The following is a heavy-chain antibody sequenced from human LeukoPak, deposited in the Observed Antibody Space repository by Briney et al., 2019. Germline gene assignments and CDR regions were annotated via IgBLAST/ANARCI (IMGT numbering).Heavy chain of an antibody. D-gene: IGHD2-2*01. V-gene: IGHV1-18*01. Sequence: ASVKVSCKASGYTFTSYGISWVRQAPGQGLEWMGWISAYNGNTNYAQKLQGRVTMTTDTSTSTAYMELRSLRSDDTAVYYCARESGGGNIVVVPAAIIFDYWGQGTLVTVSS. CDR3: ARESGGGNIVVVPAAIIFDY. CDR1: GYTFTSYG. J-gene: IGHJ4*02. CDR2: ISAYNGNT.